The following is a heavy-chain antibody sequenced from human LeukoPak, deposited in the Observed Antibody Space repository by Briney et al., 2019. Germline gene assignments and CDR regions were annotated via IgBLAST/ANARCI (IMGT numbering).Heavy chain of an antibody. CDR2: IKQDGSEK. D-gene: IGHD6-19*01. CDR1: GVTFSSYW. CDR3: ARSGGAVAGFDY. V-gene: IGHV3-7*05. Sequence: GGSLRLSCAASGVTFSSYWMSWVRQAPGKGLEWVANIKQDGSEKYYVDSVKGRFTISRDNAKNSLNLQMNSLRAEDTAVYYCARSGGAVAGFDYWGQGTLVTVSS. J-gene: IGHJ4*02.